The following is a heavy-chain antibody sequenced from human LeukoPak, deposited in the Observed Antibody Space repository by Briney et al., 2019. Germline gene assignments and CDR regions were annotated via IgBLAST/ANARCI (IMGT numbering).Heavy chain of an antibody. CDR3: ARHSYHYYGLDV. V-gene: IGHV4-59*08. CDR2: IYYSGST. CDR1: GGSISSYY. Sequence: SETLSLTCTVSGGSISSYYWSWIRQPPGKGLEWIGYIYYSGSTNYNPSLKSRVTMSVDTSNNHLSLRLTSVTAADTALYYCARHSYHYYGLDVWGQGTTITVSS. J-gene: IGHJ6*02.